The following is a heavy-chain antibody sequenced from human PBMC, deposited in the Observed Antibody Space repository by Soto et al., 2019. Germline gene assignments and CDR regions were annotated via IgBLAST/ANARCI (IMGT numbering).Heavy chain of an antibody. CDR2: INHSGST. CDR3: ARGQNPSHSSSWYFVYYYYGMDV. CDR1: GGSFSGYY. V-gene: IGHV4-34*01. J-gene: IGHJ6*02. D-gene: IGHD6-13*01. Sequence: QVQLQQWGAGLLKPSETLSLTCAVYGGSFSGYYWSWIRQPPGKGLEWIGEINHSGSTNYNPSLKSRVTISVDTSKNQFSLKLSSVTAADTAVYYCARGQNPSHSSSWYFVYYYYGMDVWGQGTTVTVSS.